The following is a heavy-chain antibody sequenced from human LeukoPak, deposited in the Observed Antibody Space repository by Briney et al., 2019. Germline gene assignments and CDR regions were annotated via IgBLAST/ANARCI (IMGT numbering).Heavy chain of an antibody. CDR2: ISGSGGST. V-gene: IGHV3-23*01. CDR1: GFTFSSYA. Sequence: GGSLRLSCAASGFTFSSYAMSRVRQAPGKGLEWVSAISGSGGSTYYADSVKSRFTISRDNSKNTLCLQMNSLRAEDTAVYYCAKSRFLEWLRPRNWFDPWGQGTLVTVSS. D-gene: IGHD3-3*01. J-gene: IGHJ5*02. CDR3: AKSRFLEWLRPRNWFDP.